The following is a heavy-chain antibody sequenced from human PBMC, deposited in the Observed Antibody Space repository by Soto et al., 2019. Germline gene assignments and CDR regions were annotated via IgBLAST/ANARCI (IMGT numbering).Heavy chain of an antibody. D-gene: IGHD1-1*01. CDR2: IYYSGST. J-gene: IGHJ6*02. CDR3: ARDRLLERRGGMDV. Sequence: QVQLQESGPGLVKPSETLSLTCTVSGGSISSYYWSWIRQPPGKGLEWIGYIYYSGSTNYNPSLKSRVTISVDTSKNQFSLKLSSVTAADTAVYSCARDRLLERRGGMDVWGQGTTVTVSS. V-gene: IGHV4-59*01. CDR1: GGSISSYY.